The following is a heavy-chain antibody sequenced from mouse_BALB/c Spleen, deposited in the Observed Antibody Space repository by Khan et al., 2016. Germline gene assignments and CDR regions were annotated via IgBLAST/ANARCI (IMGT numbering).Heavy chain of an antibody. CDR1: GFSLTGCS. CDR3: ARYCDYVGGFAY. V-gene: IGHV2-6-7*01. D-gene: IGHD2-4*01. CDR2: TRGDGST. Sequence: QVQLKESGPGLVAPSQSLSITCTVSGFSLTGCSVNCVRQPPGKTLEWLVRTRGDGSTAYNSSLKSRMIFSKDASKSQVFLKMNTLPTDDTARYFCARYCDYVGGFAYGGQATLVAVSA. J-gene: IGHJ3*01.